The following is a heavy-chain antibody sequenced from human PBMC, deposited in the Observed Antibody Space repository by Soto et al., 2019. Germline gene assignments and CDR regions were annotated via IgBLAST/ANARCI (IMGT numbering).Heavy chain of an antibody. D-gene: IGHD3-10*01. CDR1: GGSVSSGSYY. CDR2: IYYSGST. J-gene: IGHJ4*02. Sequence: SETLSLTCTVSGGSVSSGSYYWSWIRQPPGKGLEWIGYIYYSGSTNYNPSLKSRVTISVDTSKNQFSLKLSSVTAADTAVYYCARVLKVPYGSGIYYFDSWGQVTRVTGSS. CDR3: ARVLKVPYGSGIYYFDS. V-gene: IGHV4-61*01.